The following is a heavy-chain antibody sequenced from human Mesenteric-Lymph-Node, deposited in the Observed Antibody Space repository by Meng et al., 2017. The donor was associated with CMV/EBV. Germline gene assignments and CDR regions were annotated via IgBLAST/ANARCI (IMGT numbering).Heavy chain of an antibody. CDR1: GFTFSIHA. V-gene: IGHV3-30*04. J-gene: IGHJ4*02. CDR2: MGYHGRSQ. CDR3: VREKGPREALDY. Sequence: GGSLRLSCAASGFTFSIHAMHWVRQVPGKGLEWVAFMGYHGRSQLLADPVKGRFTISRDNSKNTLYLQINSLRAEDTAVYYCVREKGPREALDYWGQGTLVTVSS.